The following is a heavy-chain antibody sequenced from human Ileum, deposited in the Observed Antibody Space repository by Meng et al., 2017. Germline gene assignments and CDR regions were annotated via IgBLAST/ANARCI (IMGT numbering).Heavy chain of an antibody. D-gene: IGHD2-21*02. J-gene: IGHJ4*02. CDR3: ARGAVTGQRSDF. CDR2: INSDGSST. Sequence: EVQLVESGGGLVQPGESLRLSCAASGFTFGSYWMHWVRQAPGKGLVWVSRINSDGSSTSYADSVKGRFSISRDNAKNTLSLQMNSLRAEDTAVYYCARGAVTGQRSDFWSQGTLVTVSS. V-gene: IGHV3-74*01. CDR1: GFTFGSYW.